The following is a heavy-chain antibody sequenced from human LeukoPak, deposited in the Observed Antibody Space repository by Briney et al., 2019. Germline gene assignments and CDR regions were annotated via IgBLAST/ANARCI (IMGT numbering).Heavy chain of an antibody. V-gene: IGHV4-34*01. CDR2: INHSGST. J-gene: IGHJ5*02. Sequence: SETLSLTCAVYGGSFSGYYWSWLRQPPGKGLEWIGEINHSGSTNYNPSLKSRVTISVDTSKNQFSLKLSSVTAADTAVYYCASRRITMIVVARGWFDPWGQGTLGTVSS. D-gene: IGHD3-22*01. CDR3: ASRRITMIVVARGWFDP. CDR1: GGSFSGYY.